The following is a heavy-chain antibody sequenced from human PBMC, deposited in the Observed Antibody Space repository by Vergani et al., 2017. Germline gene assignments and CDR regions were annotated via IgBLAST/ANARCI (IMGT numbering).Heavy chain of an antibody. V-gene: IGHV4-61*05. J-gene: IGHJ6*03. CDR1: GGSISSSSYY. CDR3: ARHVAVAGFYYYYMDV. Sequence: QLQLQESGPGLVKPSETLSLTCTVSGGSISSSSYYWGWIRQPPGKGLEWIGYIYYSGSTNYNPSLKSRVTISVDTSKNQFSLKLSSVTAADTAVYYCARHVAVAGFYYYYMDVWGKGTTVTVSS. CDR2: IYYSGST. D-gene: IGHD6-19*01.